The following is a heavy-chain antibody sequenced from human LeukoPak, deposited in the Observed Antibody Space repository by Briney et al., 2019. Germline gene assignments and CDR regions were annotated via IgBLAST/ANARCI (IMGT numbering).Heavy chain of an antibody. Sequence: PGRSQTLPCAASGFTFSSYGMHWVRQAPGKGLEWVAVISYDGSNKYYADSVKGRFTISRDNSRNTLYLQMNSLRVEDTAVYYCAKEETPYTSRSIDFWGQGTMGAHSS. CDR2: ISYDGSNK. J-gene: IGHJ4*02. D-gene: IGHD6-13*01. CDR1: GFTFSSYG. V-gene: IGHV3-30*18. CDR3: AKEETPYTSRSIDF.